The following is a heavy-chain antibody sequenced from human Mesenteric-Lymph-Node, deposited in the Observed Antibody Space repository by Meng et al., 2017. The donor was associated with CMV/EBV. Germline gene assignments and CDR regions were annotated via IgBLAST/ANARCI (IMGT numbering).Heavy chain of an antibody. J-gene: IGHJ5*02. V-gene: IGHV3-48*03. CDR2: ITSSGGSV. Sequence: GESLKISCAASGFTFSSHEMNWVRQAPGKGLEWLSYITSSGGSVYYADSVKGRFTISRDNAKNSLYLQMSSLRAEDTAVYYCARDRSSSSSEVDPWGQGTLVTVSS. D-gene: IGHD6-6*01. CDR3: ARDRSSSSSEVDP. CDR1: GFTFSSHE.